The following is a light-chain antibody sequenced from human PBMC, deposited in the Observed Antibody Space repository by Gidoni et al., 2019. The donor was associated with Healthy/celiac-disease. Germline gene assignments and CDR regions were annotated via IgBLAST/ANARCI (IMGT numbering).Light chain of an antibody. CDR1: QSISSY. Sequence: DIQMTQSPSSLSASVGDRVTITCRASQSISSYLNWYQQKPGEAPKLLIYAASSLQSGVPSRFSGSGSGTDFTLTISSLQPEDFATYYCQQSYSPYTFGQGTKLEIK. CDR2: AAS. J-gene: IGKJ2*01. V-gene: IGKV1-39*01. CDR3: QQSYSPYT.